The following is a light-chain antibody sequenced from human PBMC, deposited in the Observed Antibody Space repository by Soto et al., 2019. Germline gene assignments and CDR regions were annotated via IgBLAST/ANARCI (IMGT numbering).Light chain of an antibody. Sequence: DIQMTQSPSTLSASVGDRVTITCRASQSISSWLAWYQHKPGKAPTLLIYRASSVESGVPSRFSGSGSGTEFTLTISTLQPEDFASYYCLQNNSHSWTFGQETKVEMK. J-gene: IGKJ1*01. V-gene: IGKV1-5*03. CDR1: QSISSW. CDR2: RAS. CDR3: LQNNSHSWT.